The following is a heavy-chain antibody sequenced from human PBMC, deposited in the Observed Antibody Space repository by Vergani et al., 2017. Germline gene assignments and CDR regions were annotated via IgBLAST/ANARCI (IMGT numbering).Heavy chain of an antibody. D-gene: IGHD5-24*01. J-gene: IGHJ5*02. CDR3: ARGPLGEMATINWFDP. CDR2: IYYSGST. Sequence: QVQLQESGPGLVKPSETLSLTCTVSGGSISSYYWSWIRQHPGKGLEWIGNIYYSGSTNYNPSLKSRVTISVDTSKNQFSLKLSSVTAADTAVYYCARGPLGEMATINWFDPWGQGTLVTVSS. CDR1: GGSISSYY. V-gene: IGHV4-59*01.